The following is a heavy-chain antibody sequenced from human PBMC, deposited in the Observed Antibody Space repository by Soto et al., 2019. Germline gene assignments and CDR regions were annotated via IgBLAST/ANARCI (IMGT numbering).Heavy chain of an antibody. J-gene: IGHJ4*02. Sequence: GGSLRLSCAASGFSFSNYRMHWVRQAPGKGLVWVSRISSDESTISYVDSVKGRFTISRDNARNTLYLQMNSLRVEDTAVYYCARDRYGDIDYWGQGTLVTVSS. CDR2: ISSDESTI. D-gene: IGHD4-17*01. CDR3: ARDRYGDIDY. V-gene: IGHV3-74*01. CDR1: GFSFSNYR.